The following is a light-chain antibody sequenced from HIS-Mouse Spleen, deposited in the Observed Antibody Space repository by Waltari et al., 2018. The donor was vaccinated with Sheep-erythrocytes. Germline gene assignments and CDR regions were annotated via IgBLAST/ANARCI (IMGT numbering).Light chain of an antibody. CDR2: DVS. CDR1: SSDVGVYNS. V-gene: IGLV2-11*01. CDR3: CSYGGSYNHV. Sequence: QSALTQPRPVSGSPGQSFTIACTGSSSDVGVYNSVPCYQQHPGKAPKLMIYDVSKRPSGVPDRFSGSKSGNTASLTLSGLQADDEADYYCCSYGGSYNHVFATGTKVTVL. J-gene: IGLJ1*01.